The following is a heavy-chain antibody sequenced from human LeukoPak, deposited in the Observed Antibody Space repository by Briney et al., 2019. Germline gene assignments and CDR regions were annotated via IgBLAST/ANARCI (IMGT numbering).Heavy chain of an antibody. CDR2: IYYSGTS. CDR1: GGSIRSYY. V-gene: IGHV4-59*01. D-gene: IGHD2-15*01. Sequence: SETLSLTCSVSGGSIRSYYWNWIRQPPGKGLEWIGYIYYSGTSNYNPSLKSRVTISVDTSKNQFSLKLSSVTAADTAVYYCARDRGYCSGGSCYSIDWFDPWGQGTLVTVPS. J-gene: IGHJ5*02. CDR3: ARDRGYCSGGSCYSIDWFDP.